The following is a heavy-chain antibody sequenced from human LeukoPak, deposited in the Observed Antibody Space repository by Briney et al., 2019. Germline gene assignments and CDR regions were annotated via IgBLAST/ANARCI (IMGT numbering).Heavy chain of an antibody. Sequence: PGASLRNSCTATGFTLSRYEVNWVRQAAGKGLAGSSYNSTIGRTMYYADSVKGRFTIARYNAKNSLSIQMNSLRDQATAVYHCATCPRLTSFDYWGQGTLVTGSS. CDR3: ATCPRLTSFDY. CDR2: NSTIGRTM. CDR1: GFTLSRYE. J-gene: IGHJ4*02. V-gene: IGHV3-48*03. D-gene: IGHD3-10*01.